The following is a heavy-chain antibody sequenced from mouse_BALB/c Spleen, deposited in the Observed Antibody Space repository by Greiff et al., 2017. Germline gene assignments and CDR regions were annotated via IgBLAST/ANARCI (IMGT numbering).Heavy chain of an antibody. CDR1: GYAFTNYL. CDR3: ARSGITTVDYFDY. Sequence: QVHVKQSGAELVRPGTSVKVSCKASGYAFTNYLIEWVKQRPGQGLEWIGVINPGSGGTNYNEKFKGKATLTADKSSSTAYMQLSSLTSDDSAVYFCARSGITTVDYFDYWGQGTTLTVSS. CDR2: INPGSGGT. V-gene: IGHV1-54*01. J-gene: IGHJ2*01. D-gene: IGHD1-1*01.